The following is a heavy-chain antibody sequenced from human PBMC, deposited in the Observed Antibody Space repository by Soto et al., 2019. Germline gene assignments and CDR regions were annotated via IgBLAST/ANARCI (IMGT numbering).Heavy chain of an antibody. CDR1: GFTFSDYA. Sequence: VQLVESGGGVVQPGRSLRLSCAASGFTFSDYAMHWVRQAPGTGLEWVAVGSHDGRNTHDGDSVKGRFTISRDSFKNTVSLEMTSVRAEDAAVYYCAKGGGQWLVTSDFNYWGQGALVTVSS. J-gene: IGHJ4*02. V-gene: IGHV3-30*18. D-gene: IGHD6-19*01. CDR3: AKGGGQWLVTSDFNY. CDR2: GSHDGRNT.